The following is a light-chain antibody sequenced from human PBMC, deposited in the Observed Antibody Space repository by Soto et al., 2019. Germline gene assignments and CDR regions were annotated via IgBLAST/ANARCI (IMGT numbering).Light chain of an antibody. CDR3: QQYTNWPPIT. CDR2: GSS. J-gene: IGKJ5*01. Sequence: EIVMTQSPATLPVSPGERATLSFRASQSVSSNLAWYQQKPGQAPRLLIYGSSTRATGVPARFSGSGSGADFTLTISNLQSEDFAVYYCQQYTNWPPITFGQGTRLEIK. V-gene: IGKV3-15*01. CDR1: QSVSSN.